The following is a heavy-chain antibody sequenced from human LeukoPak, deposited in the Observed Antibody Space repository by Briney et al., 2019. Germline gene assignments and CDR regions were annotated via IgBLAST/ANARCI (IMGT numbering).Heavy chain of an antibody. CDR2: IYYSGST. CDR3: ARDNQRDAFDI. CDR1: GGSISSYY. D-gene: IGHD2-2*01. Sequence: SETLSLTCTVSGGSISSYYWSWIRQPPGKGLEWIWYIYYSGSTNYNPSLKSRVTISVDTSKNQFSLKLSSVTAADTAAYYCARDNQRDAFDIWGQGTMVTVSS. J-gene: IGHJ3*02. V-gene: IGHV4-59*01.